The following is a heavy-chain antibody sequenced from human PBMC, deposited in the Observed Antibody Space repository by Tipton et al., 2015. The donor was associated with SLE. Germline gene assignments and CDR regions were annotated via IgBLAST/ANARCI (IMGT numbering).Heavy chain of an antibody. CDR3: ARAWCSSTSFPFVY. J-gene: IGHJ4*02. CDR1: GGSISSSSYY. CDR2: IYYSGST. V-gene: IGHV4-39*07. D-gene: IGHD2-2*01. Sequence: LRLSCTVSGGSISSSSYYWGWIRQPPGKGLEWIGSIYYSGSTYYNPYLKSRVTISVDTSKNQFSLKLSSVTAADTAVYYCARAWCSSTSFPFVYWGQGTLVTVSS.